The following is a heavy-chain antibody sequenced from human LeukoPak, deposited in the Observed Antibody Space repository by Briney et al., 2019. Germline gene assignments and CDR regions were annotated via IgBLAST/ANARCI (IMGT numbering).Heavy chain of an antibody. CDR1: GYTFSNYG. Sequence: GASVTVSCKTSGYTFSNYGISWVRQAPGQGLEWMGWISAYNGDTDYAQKVQGRVTMTTDTSTSTAYMDLRSLRSDDTAVYYCARDSRSGSYYSGFDYWGQGTLVTVSS. J-gene: IGHJ4*02. CDR2: ISAYNGDT. D-gene: IGHD1-26*01. CDR3: ARDSRSGSYYSGFDY. V-gene: IGHV1-18*01.